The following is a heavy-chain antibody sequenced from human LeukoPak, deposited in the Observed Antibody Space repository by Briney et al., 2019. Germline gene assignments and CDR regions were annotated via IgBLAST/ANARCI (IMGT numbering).Heavy chain of an antibody. CDR3: ARGRYYDSSGYGYYYYGMDV. D-gene: IGHD3-22*01. CDR1: GGTFSSYA. Sequence: GASVEVSCKASGGTFSSYAISWVRQAPGQGLEWMGGIIPIFGTANYAQKFQGRVTITADESTSTAYMELSSLRSEDTAVYYCARGRYYDSSGYGYYYYGMDVWGQGTTVTVSS. CDR2: IIPIFGTA. J-gene: IGHJ6*02. V-gene: IGHV1-69*13.